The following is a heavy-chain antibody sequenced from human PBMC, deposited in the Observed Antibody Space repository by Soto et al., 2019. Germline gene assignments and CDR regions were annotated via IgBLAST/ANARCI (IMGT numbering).Heavy chain of an antibody. J-gene: IGHJ4*02. D-gene: IGHD6-19*01. CDR2: IWYDGGNK. V-gene: IGHV3-33*01. CDR3: ARDGQWLPRDGLRSSYYFDY. Sequence: QVQLVESGGGVVQPGRSLRLSCAAYGFNFSSYVMHWVRQAPGKGLEWVAVIWYDGGNKYYADSVKGRFTISRDNSKNTLYLQMNSLRAEDTAVYYCARDGQWLPRDGLRSSYYFDYWGQGTLVTVSS. CDR1: GFNFSSYV.